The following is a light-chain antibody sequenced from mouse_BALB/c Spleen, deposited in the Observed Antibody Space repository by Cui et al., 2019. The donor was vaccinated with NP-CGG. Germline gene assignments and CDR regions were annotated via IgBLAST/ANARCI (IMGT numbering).Light chain of an antibody. CDR2: GTN. CDR1: IGAVTTSNY. V-gene: IGLV1*01. CDR3: ALWYSNHWV. Sequence: QAVVTQQSALNTSPGETVTITCRSSIGAVTTSNYANWVQEKPDHLFTGLIGGTNNRPPGVPARFSGSLIGDKAALTITGAQTEDEAIYFCALWYSNHWVFGGGTKLTVL. J-gene: IGLJ1*01.